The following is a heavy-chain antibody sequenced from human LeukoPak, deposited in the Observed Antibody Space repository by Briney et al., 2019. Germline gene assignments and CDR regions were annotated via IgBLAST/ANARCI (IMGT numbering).Heavy chain of an antibody. D-gene: IGHD6-13*01. CDR3: ARAYPGYSSSWYYFDY. CDR1: GDSVSSNSAA. J-gene: IGHJ4*02. V-gene: IGHV6-1*01. Sequence: SQTLSLTCAISGDSVSSNSAAWNWIRQSPSRGLEWLGRTYYRSKWYNDYAVSVKSRITINPDTSKSQFSLQLNSVTPEDTAVYYCARAYPGYSSSWYYFDYWGQGTLVTVSS. CDR2: TYYRSKWYN.